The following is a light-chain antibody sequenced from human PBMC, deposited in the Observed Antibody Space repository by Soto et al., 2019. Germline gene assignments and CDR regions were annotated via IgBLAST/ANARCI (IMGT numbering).Light chain of an antibody. CDR1: QDIATY. CDR3: QQYYSYPRT. Sequence: DIQMTQSPSSLSASVGNRVTITCQASQDIATYLNWYQQKPGKAPKLLIYAASTLQSGVPSRFSGSGSGTDFTLTISCLQSEDFATYYCQQYYSYPRTFGQGTKVDI. V-gene: IGKV1-16*01. CDR2: AAS. J-gene: IGKJ1*01.